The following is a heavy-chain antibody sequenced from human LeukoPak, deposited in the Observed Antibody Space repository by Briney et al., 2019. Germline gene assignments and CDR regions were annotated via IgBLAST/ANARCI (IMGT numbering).Heavy chain of an antibody. Sequence: PGGSLRLSCAASGFTFSSYEMNWVRQAPGKGLEWVSYISSSGSTIYYADSVKGRFTISRDNAKNSLYLQMNSLRAEDTAVYYCARDRFVVVAATSAYYYGMDVWGQGTTVTVSS. V-gene: IGHV3-48*03. CDR3: ARDRFVVVAATSAYYYGMDV. CDR1: GFTFSSYE. D-gene: IGHD2-2*01. CDR2: ISSSGSTI. J-gene: IGHJ6*02.